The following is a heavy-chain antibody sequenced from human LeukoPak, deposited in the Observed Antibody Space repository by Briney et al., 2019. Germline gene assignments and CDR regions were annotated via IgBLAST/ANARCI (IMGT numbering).Heavy chain of an antibody. CDR2: ISVSGSRA. CDR3: TKDHDGMHA. V-gene: IGHV3-23*01. J-gene: IGHJ6*02. CDR1: GFTFSNNA. Sequence: GGSLRLSCAASGFTFSNNAMSWVRQAPGKGLEWVSVISVSGSRAYYADFVKGRFTVSRDNSKNTVLLQMNSLRVEDTAVYYCTKDHDGMHAWGQGTTVTVSS.